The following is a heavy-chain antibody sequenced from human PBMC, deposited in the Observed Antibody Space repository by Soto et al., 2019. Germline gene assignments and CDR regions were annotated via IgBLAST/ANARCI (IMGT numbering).Heavy chain of an antibody. Sequence: GGSLRLSCAASGFTFSSYAMHCVRQVPGKGLEWVALISYDGSDKDYADSVKGRFTISRDNSRNTLFLQMNSLRAEDTAVYYCARDYYKYYDSSGYYRSPAYWGQGT. CDR3: ARDYYKYYDSSGYYRSPAY. D-gene: IGHD3-22*01. CDR1: GFTFSSYA. CDR2: ISYDGSDK. V-gene: IGHV3-30-3*01. J-gene: IGHJ4*02.